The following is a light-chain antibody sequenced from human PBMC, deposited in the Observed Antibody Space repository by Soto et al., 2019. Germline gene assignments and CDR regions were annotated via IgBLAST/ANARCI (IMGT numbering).Light chain of an antibody. CDR2: EVT. CDR3: SSYAANNRV. Sequence: SVLTQPPSASGSPGQSVTISCTGTSSDVGNYNSVSWYQQHPGKAPKVIIYEVTKRPSGVPDRFSGSKSGNTASLTVSGLQAEDEADYYCSSYAANNRVFGTGTKVTVL. V-gene: IGLV2-8*01. J-gene: IGLJ1*01. CDR1: SSDVGNYNS.